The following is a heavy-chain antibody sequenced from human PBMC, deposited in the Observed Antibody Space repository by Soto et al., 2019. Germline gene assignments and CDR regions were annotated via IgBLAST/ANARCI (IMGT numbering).Heavy chain of an antibody. D-gene: IGHD3-22*01. CDR1: GFTFSSYG. J-gene: IGHJ4*02. V-gene: IGHV3-33*01. CDR2: IWYDGSNK. Sequence: GGSLRLSCAASGFTFSSYGMHWVRQAPGKGLEWVAVIWYDGSNKYYADSVKGRFTISRDNSKNTLYLQMNSLRAEDTAVYYCARDSDPFDSSGYHAPYWGQGTLVTVSS. CDR3: ARDSDPFDSSGYHAPY.